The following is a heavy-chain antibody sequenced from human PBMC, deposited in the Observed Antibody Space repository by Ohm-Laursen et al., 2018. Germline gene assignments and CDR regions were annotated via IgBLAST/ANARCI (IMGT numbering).Heavy chain of an antibody. V-gene: IGHV2-70*11. CDR3: ARIPDYGDYFFDY. CDR1: GFSLSTSGMC. J-gene: IGHJ4*02. Sequence: TQTLTLTCTFSGFSLSTSGMCVSWIRRPPGKALEWLARIDWDDDKYYRTSLKTRLTISKDTSENQVVLTLTNMDPVDTATYYCARIPDYGDYFFDYWGQGTPVTVSS. CDR2: IDWDDDK. D-gene: IGHD4-17*01.